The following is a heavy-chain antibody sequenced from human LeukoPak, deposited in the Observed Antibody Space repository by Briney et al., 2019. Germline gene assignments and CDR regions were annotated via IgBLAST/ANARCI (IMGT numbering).Heavy chain of an antibody. CDR1: GGTFSSYA. Sequence: GASVKVSCKASGGTFSSYAISWVRQAPGQGLEWMGGIIPIFGTANYAQKFQGRVTITADESTSTAYMELSSLRSEDTAVYYCASPTGRIFYDFWGSNAFDIWGQGTMVTVSS. J-gene: IGHJ3*02. D-gene: IGHD3-3*01. CDR2: IIPIFGTA. V-gene: IGHV1-69*13. CDR3: ASPTGRIFYDFWGSNAFDI.